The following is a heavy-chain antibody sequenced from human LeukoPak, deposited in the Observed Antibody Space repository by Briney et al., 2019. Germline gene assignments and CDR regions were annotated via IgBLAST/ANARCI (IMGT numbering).Heavy chain of an antibody. D-gene: IGHD6-19*01. V-gene: IGHV4-31*03. CDR1: GGSISSGGYY. J-gene: IGHJ4*02. Sequence: TLSLTCTVSGGSISSGGYYWSWIRQHPGKGLEWIGYIYYSGSTYYNPSLKSRVTISVDTSKNQFSLKLSSVTAADTAVYYCTRGYSSGWSEYFDSWGQGTLVTVSS. CDR3: TRGYSSGWSEYFDS. CDR2: IYYSGST.